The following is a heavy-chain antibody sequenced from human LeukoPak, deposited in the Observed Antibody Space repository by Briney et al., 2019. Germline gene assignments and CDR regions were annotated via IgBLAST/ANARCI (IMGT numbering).Heavy chain of an antibody. CDR1: GYTFTGHY. V-gene: IGHV1-2*02. CDR2: FNPNSGGT. CDR3: ANSDWSNDAFDI. J-gene: IGHJ3*02. D-gene: IGHD6-19*01. Sequence: ASVTVSCKASGYTFTGHYIHWVRQAPGQGLEWMGWFNPNSGGTNYAQRFQGRVTMTRDTSISIAYMEVSSLRSDDTAIYYCANSDWSNDAFDIWGQGTMVTVSP.